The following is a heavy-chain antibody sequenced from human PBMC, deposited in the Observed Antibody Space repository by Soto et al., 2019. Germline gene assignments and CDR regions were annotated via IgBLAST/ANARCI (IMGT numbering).Heavy chain of an antibody. J-gene: IGHJ4*02. CDR3: ARDYDGFDY. D-gene: IGHD3-16*01. Sequence: SSETLSLTCDVSSVSITSSNWWTWVRQPPGKGLEWLGKISHSGTVNYNATLRSRVTISVDKPKNQLSLKLMSVTAADTAVYYCARDYDGFDYWGPGILVTVSS. CDR1: SVSITSSNW. CDR2: ISHSGTV. V-gene: IGHV4-4*02.